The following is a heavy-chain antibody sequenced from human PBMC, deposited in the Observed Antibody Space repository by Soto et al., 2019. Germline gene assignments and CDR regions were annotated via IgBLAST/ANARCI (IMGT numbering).Heavy chain of an antibody. V-gene: IGHV4-38-2*01. Sequence: SETLSLTCAVSGYSISSGYYWGWMRQPPGKGLEWIGIIYHSGTTYYNPSLKGRVTISVDTSKKPFSLKLSSVTAADTAVYYCARVRCSSTSCSMHYYYGMDVWGQGTTVTVSS. J-gene: IGHJ6*02. CDR2: IYHSGTT. D-gene: IGHD2-2*01. CDR3: ARVRCSSTSCSMHYYYGMDV. CDR1: GYSISSGYY.